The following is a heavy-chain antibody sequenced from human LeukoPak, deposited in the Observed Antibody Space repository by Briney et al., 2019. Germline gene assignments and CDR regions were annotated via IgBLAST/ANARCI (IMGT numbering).Heavy chain of an antibody. CDR2: ISGSGGST. CDR1: GFTFSSYA. Sequence: GVSLRLSCAASGFTFSSYAMSWVRQAPGKGLEWVSAISGSGGSTYYADPVKGRFTISRDNSKNTLYLQMNSLRAEDTAVYYCAKAVTMDYFDYWGQGTLVTVSS. V-gene: IGHV3-23*01. CDR3: AKAVTMDYFDY. D-gene: IGHD4-17*01. J-gene: IGHJ4*02.